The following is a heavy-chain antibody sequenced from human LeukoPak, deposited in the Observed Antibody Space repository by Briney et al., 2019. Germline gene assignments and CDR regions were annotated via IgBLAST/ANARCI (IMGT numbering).Heavy chain of an antibody. CDR2: IYTSGST. V-gene: IGHV4-61*02. CDR3: ARETYYYDSSGYFAFDY. D-gene: IGHD3-22*01. J-gene: IGHJ4*02. CDR1: GGSLSSGSYY. Sequence: SETLSLTCTVSGGSLSSGSYYRNWIRQPAGKGLEWIGRIYTSGSTNYNPSLKSRVTISVDTSKNQFSLKLSSVTAADTAVYYCARETYYYDSSGYFAFDYWGQGTLVTVSS.